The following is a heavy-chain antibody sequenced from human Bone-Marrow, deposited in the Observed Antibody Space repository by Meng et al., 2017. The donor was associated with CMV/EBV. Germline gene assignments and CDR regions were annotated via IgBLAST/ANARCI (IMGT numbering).Heavy chain of an antibody. CDR3: ARVEWEVRWFDP. Sequence: ASVKVSCKASGHTFTSYGISWVRQAPGQGLEWMGWISAYNGNTNYAQKLQGRVTMTRNTSISTAYMELSRLRSDDTAVYYCARVEWEVRWFDPWGQGTLVTVSS. D-gene: IGHD1-26*01. CDR1: GHTFTSYG. V-gene: IGHV1-18*01. J-gene: IGHJ5*02. CDR2: ISAYNGNT.